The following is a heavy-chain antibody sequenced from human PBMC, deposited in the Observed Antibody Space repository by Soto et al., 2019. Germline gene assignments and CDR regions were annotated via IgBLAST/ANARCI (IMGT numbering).Heavy chain of an antibody. V-gene: IGHV4-31*03. J-gene: IGHJ4*02. CDR2: IYYSGST. CDR1: GGSISSGDYY. CDR3: ARYPRLRISFGELHY. Sequence: TLSLTCTVSGGSISSGDYYWSWIRQNPGKGLEWIGYIYYSGSTYYNPSLKSRVTISVDTSKNQFSLKLSSVTAADTAVYYCARYPRLRISFGELHYWGRGTLVTVSS. D-gene: IGHD3-10*01.